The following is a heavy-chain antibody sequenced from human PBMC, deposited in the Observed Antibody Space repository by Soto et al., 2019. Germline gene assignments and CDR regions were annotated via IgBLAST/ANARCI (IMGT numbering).Heavy chain of an antibody. CDR3: ASTKYDSSAYYYWYLGL. J-gene: IGHJ2*01. D-gene: IGHD3-22*01. Sequence: QVELVQSGAEVKKPGSSVKVSCQASEDTFRNYAISWVRQAPGQGLEWMGGIIPIFGTANYAQKFQCRVTITADTSANTVYLVLSSLRSEDTAVYYCASTKYDSSAYYYWYLGLWGRGTRVTVST. V-gene: IGHV1-69*06. CDR1: EDTFRNYA. CDR2: IIPIFGTA.